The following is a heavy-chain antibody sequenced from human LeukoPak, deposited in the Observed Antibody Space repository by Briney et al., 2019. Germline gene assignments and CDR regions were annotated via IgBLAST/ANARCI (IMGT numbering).Heavy chain of an antibody. Sequence: SETLSLTCTVSGGSISSYYSSWIRQPPGKGLEWIGYIYYSGSTNYNPSLKSRVTISVDTSKNQFSLKLSSVTAADTAVYYCAVTYYYDSSGYYANYWGQGTLVTVSS. CDR1: GGSISSYY. J-gene: IGHJ4*02. CDR2: IYYSGST. V-gene: IGHV4-59*08. D-gene: IGHD3-22*01. CDR3: AVTYYYDSSGYYANY.